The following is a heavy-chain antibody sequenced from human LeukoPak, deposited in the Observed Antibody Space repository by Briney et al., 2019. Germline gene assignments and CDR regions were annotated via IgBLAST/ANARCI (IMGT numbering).Heavy chain of an antibody. Sequence: SETLSLTCTVSRGSISSGTFYWDWIRQTPGKGLEWIVSLIHTGGTYYNPSLRSRVTTSVDTSKNQFSLKLHSVTAADTAMYYCARRRPGYYDFWSGYQDYWGQGTLVTVSS. CDR2: LIHTGGT. CDR3: ARRRPGYYDFWSGYQDY. V-gene: IGHV4-39*01. J-gene: IGHJ4*02. CDR1: RGSISSGTFY. D-gene: IGHD3-3*01.